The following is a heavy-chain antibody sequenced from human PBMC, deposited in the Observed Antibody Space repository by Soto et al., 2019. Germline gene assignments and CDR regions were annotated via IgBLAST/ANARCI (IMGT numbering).Heavy chain of an antibody. V-gene: IGHV4-30-2*01. CDR2: IYYGGST. Sequence: PSETLSLTCAVSGGSMSSGDYSWDWIRQPPGKGLEWIGYIYYGGSTYNNPSLQSRVTMSLDRSRNQFSLKLNSVTAAGTAVYYCARVRREYDNSGPVDYWGQGTLVTVSS. J-gene: IGHJ4*02. CDR1: GGSMSSGDYS. CDR3: ARVRREYDNSGPVDY. D-gene: IGHD3-22*01.